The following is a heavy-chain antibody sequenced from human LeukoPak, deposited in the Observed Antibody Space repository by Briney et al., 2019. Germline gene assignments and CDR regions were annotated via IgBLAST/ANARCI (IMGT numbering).Heavy chain of an antibody. CDR3: ARGPLLEWLLYREFGAFDI. Sequence: PGGSLRLSCAASGFTFSSYAMSWVRQAPGKGLEWVSAISGSGGSTYYADSVKGRFTISRDNSKNTLYLQMNSLRAEDTAVYYCARGPLLEWLLYREFGAFDIWGQGTMVTVSS. CDR1: GFTFSSYA. V-gene: IGHV3-23*01. CDR2: ISGSGGST. J-gene: IGHJ3*02. D-gene: IGHD3-3*01.